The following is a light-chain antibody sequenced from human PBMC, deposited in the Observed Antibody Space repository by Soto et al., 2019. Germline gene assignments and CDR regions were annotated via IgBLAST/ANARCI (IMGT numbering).Light chain of an antibody. V-gene: IGKV1-17*01. J-gene: IGKJ4*01. Sequence: DLQMTQSPSSLSASVGDSVTITCRASQGIRHDLGWYQQKPGKAPKRLIYTASSLQSGIPSRFSGSGSGTEFTLTISRLQPEDFATYYCLQHNSYPPTFGGGTKVEIK. CDR1: QGIRHD. CDR2: TAS. CDR3: LQHNSYPPT.